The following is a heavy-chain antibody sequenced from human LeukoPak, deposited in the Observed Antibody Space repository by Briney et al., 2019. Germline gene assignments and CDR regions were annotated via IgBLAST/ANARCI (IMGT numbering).Heavy chain of an antibody. V-gene: IGHV1-8*01. CDR1: GYTFTSYD. CDR2: MNPNSGNT. D-gene: IGHD2-2*02. Sequence: ASVKVSCKASGYTFTSYDINWVRQATGQGLEWMGWMNPNSGNTGYAQKFQGRVTMTRNTSISTAYMELSSLRSEDTAVYYCARGQRRRCCSSTSCYTTDYWGQGTLVTVSS. CDR3: ARGQRRRCCSSTSCYTTDY. J-gene: IGHJ4*02.